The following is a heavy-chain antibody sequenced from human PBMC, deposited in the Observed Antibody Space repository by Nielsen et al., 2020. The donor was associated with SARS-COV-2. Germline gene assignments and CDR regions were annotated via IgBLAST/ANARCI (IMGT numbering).Heavy chain of an antibody. D-gene: IGHD1-7*01. CDR3: ARGSAITGTTFDY. CDR1: GGSISSGGYY. V-gene: IGHV4-31*03. CDR2: IYYSGST. J-gene: IGHJ4*02. Sequence: SETLSLTCTVSGGSISSGGYYWSWIRQHPGKGLEWIGYIYYSGSTYYNPSLKSRVTISVDTSKNQFSLKLSSVTAADTAVYYCARGSAITGTTFDYWGQGTLVTVSS.